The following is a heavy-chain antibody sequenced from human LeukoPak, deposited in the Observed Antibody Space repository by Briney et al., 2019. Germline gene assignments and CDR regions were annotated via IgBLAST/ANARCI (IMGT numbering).Heavy chain of an antibody. V-gene: IGHV4-34*01. J-gene: IGHJ3*02. Sequence: SETLSLTCAVYDGSFSGYYWSWIRQPPGKGLEWIGEINHSGSINYNPSLKSRVTISVDTSKNQFSLNLRSVTAADTAVYFCARGGGYSSNVNGFDIWGQGTMVTVSS. CDR3: ARGGGYSSNVNGFDI. CDR1: DGSFSGYY. D-gene: IGHD6-19*01. CDR2: INHSGSI.